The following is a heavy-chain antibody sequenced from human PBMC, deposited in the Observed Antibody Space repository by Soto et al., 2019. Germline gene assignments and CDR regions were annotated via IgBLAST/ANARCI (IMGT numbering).Heavy chain of an antibody. CDR3: ASNYCSSTSCYVPIGYFQH. J-gene: IGHJ1*01. V-gene: IGHV1-69*13. D-gene: IGHD2-2*01. CDR2: IIPIFGTA. CDR1: GGTFSSYA. Sequence: SVKVSCKASGGTFSSYAIGGVRQAPGPGLEWMGGIIPIFGTANYAQKFQGRVTITADESTSTAYMELSSLRSEDTAVYYCASNYCSSTSCYVPIGYFQHWGQGTLVTVS.